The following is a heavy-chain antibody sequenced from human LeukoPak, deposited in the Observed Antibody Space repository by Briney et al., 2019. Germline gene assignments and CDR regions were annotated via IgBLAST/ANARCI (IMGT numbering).Heavy chain of an antibody. J-gene: IGHJ4*02. CDR1: GGSISSYY. CDR2: LYYSGST. CDR3: ARGPGGYSYGYYFDY. Sequence: SETLSLTCAVSGGSISSYYWSWIRQPPGKGLEWIGFLYYSGSTNYNPSLKSRVTISVDTSKNHFSLKLSSVTAADTAVYYCARGPGGYSYGYYFDYWGQGTLVTVSS. V-gene: IGHV4-59*01. D-gene: IGHD5-18*01.